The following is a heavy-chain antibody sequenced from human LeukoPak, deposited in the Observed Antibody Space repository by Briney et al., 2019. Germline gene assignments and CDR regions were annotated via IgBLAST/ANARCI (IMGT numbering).Heavy chain of an antibody. CDR1: EYTFTSYY. J-gene: IGHJ4*02. Sequence: ASVKVSCKASEYTFTSYYMHWVRQAPGQGLEWMGIINPSGGSTSYAQKFQGRVTMTRDTSTSTVYMELSSLRSEDTAVYYCARDRVQIWSYVGTFDYWGQGALVTVSS. CDR2: INPSGGST. CDR3: ARDRVQIWSYVGTFDY. D-gene: IGHD5-18*01. V-gene: IGHV1-46*01.